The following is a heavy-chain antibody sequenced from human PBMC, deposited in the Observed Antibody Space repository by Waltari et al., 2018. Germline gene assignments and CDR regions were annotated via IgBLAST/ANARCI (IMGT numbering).Heavy chain of an antibody. CDR1: GGSISSYY. CDR3: ARLSRGGSYYHYYYMDV. J-gene: IGHJ6*03. V-gene: IGHV4-59*08. CDR2: SYYSGST. Sequence: QVQLQESGPGLVKPSETLSLTCTVSGGSISSYYWSWIRQPPGKGLEWIGYSYYSGSTNYNPSLKSRVTISGDTSKNQFSLKLSSVTAADTAVYYCARLSRGGSYYHYYYMDVWGKGTTVTISS. D-gene: IGHD1-26*01.